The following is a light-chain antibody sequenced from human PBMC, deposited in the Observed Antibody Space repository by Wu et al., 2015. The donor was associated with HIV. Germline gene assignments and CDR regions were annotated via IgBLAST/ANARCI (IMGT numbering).Light chain of an antibody. CDR2: GAS. V-gene: IGKV3-15*01. Sequence: EIVMTQFPATLSLSPGERATLSCRASQSVSSNLAWYQQKPGQVPRLLIHGASTRTTGIPARFSGSGSGTEFTLTISSVQSEDFAVYYCQQYNDWSGWTFGQGTKVEI. CDR3: QQYNDWSGWT. CDR1: QSVSSN. J-gene: IGKJ1*01.